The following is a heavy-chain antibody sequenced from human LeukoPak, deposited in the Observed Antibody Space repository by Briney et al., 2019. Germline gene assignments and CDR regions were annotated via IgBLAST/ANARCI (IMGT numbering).Heavy chain of an antibody. Sequence: GGSLRLSCAASGFTFSNYWMHWVRQAPGKGLEWVAVISYDGSNKYYADSVKGRFTISRDNSKNTLYLQMNSLRAEDTAVYYCANDLAGYCSGGSCYSGFDIWGQGTMVTVSS. D-gene: IGHD2-15*01. CDR2: ISYDGSNK. J-gene: IGHJ3*02. CDR1: GFTFSNYW. CDR3: ANDLAGYCSGGSCYSGFDI. V-gene: IGHV3-30*18.